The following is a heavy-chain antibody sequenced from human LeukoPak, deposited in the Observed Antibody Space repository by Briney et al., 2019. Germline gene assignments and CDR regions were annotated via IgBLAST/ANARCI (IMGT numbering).Heavy chain of an antibody. D-gene: IGHD2-2*01. Sequence: SETLSLTCTVSGVSISNAGYLWSWIRQPPGKGLEYIGYIYDSEGTYYNPSLKSRVTVSVDRSKNQFSLKVNSVSAADTAVYYCASGIAYYQPSKNAFDFWGQGTMVIVSS. V-gene: IGHV4-30-2*01. CDR1: GVSISNAGYL. CDR2: IYDSEGT. CDR3: ASGIAYYQPSKNAFDF. J-gene: IGHJ3*01.